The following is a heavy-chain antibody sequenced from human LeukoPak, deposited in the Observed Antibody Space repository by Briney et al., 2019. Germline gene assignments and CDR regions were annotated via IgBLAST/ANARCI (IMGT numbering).Heavy chain of an antibody. Sequence: PGGSLRLPCAASRFTVSSNYMSWFRQAPGKGLEWASIIYRGGSSDYPDSVKDRFTISIDNSKNTLYLQMNSLRADDTAVYYCARGTPPGGPYYYDSSRFLDYWGQGTLVTVSS. D-gene: IGHD3-22*01. J-gene: IGHJ4*02. V-gene: IGHV3-66*02. CDR2: IYRGGSS. CDR1: RFTVSSNY. CDR3: ARGTPPGGPYYYDSSRFLDY.